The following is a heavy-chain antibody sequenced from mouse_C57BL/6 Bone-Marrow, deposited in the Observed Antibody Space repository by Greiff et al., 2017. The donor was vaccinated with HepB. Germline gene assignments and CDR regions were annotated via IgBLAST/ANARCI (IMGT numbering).Heavy chain of an antibody. J-gene: IGHJ4*01. D-gene: IGHD3-2*02. V-gene: IGHV2-5*01. CDR2: IWRGGST. Sequence: VQGVESGPGLVQPSQSLSITCTVSGFSLTSYGVHWVRQSPGKGLEWLGVIWRGGSTDYNAAFMSRLSITKDNSKSQVFFKMNSLQADDTAIYYCAKKGRLLDEGYAMDYWGQGTSVTVSS. CDR1: GFSLTSYG. CDR3: AKKGRLLDEGYAMDY.